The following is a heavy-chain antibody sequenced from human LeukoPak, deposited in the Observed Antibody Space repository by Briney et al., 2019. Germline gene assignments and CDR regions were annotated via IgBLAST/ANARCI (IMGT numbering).Heavy chain of an antibody. CDR3: ARIGIASQTDH. D-gene: IGHD6-6*01. CDR2: ISDRGTVT. Sequence: GRSLRLSCAASGFTFSTYAMSWVRQAPGKGLDWVSSISDRGTVTYYADSVKGRFTSSRDNSKNTLYLQMNSLRAEDTAVYYCARIGIASQTDHWGQGTLVTVSS. CDR1: GFTFSTYA. V-gene: IGHV3-23*01. J-gene: IGHJ5*02.